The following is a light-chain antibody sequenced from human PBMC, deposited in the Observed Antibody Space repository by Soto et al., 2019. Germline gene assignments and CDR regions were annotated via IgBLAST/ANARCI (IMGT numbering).Light chain of an antibody. CDR1: QSVSSN. J-gene: IGKJ1*01. V-gene: IGKV3-15*01. CDR3: QQDTTWHLMT. CDR2: VAS. Sequence: IVMTQSPGTLSVSPGERATLSCRASQSVSSNLSGYRQKPGHAPRPRIYVASTRATGIPARFSGSGPGTEFTLTISSLQSEDCAVYCSQQDTTWHLMTFGQGTKVDIK.